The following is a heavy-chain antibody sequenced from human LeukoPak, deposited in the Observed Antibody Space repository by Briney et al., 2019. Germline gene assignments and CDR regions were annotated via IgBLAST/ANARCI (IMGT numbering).Heavy chain of an antibody. CDR1: GGSFSGYY. Sequence: SSETLSLTCAVYGGSFSGYYWSWIRQPPGKGLEWIGEINHSGSTNYNPSLKSRVTISVDTSKNQFSLKLSSVTAADTAVYYCARGGGIAARGVFDYGGKGTLVTVSS. J-gene: IGHJ4*02. CDR3: ARGGGIAARGVFDY. V-gene: IGHV4-34*01. D-gene: IGHD6-6*01. CDR2: INHSGST.